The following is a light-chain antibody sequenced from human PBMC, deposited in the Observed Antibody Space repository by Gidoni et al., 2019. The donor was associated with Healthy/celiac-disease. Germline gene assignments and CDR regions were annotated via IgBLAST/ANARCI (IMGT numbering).Light chain of an antibody. V-gene: IGKV4-1*01. J-gene: IGKJ1*01. Sequence: DLVMTQSPDSLAVSLGERATINCKSSQSVLYSSNTKNYLAWYQQKPGQPPKLLIYWASTRESGVPDRFSGSGSGTDFTLTISSLQAEDVAVYYCQQYYSTPRTFGQXTKVEIK. CDR3: QQYYSTPRT. CDR2: WAS. CDR1: QSVLYSSNTKNY.